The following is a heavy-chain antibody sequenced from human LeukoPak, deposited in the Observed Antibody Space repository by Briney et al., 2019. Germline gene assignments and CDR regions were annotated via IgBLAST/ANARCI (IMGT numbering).Heavy chain of an antibody. Sequence: RPGGSLRLSCAASGFTFSSYSMNWVRQAPGKGLEWVSYISTGSSTTYYADSVKGRFTISRDNVENSLYLQMNSLRDEDTAVYYCARVAAGYSVNYFDYWGQGTLVTVSS. D-gene: IGHD4-23*01. CDR3: ARVAAGYSVNYFDY. V-gene: IGHV3-48*02. J-gene: IGHJ4*02. CDR1: GFTFSSYS. CDR2: ISTGSSTT.